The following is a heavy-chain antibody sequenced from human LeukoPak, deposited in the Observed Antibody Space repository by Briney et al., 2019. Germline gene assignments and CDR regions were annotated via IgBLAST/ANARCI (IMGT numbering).Heavy chain of an antibody. J-gene: IGHJ3*02. Sequence: GGSLRLSCAASGFTFSTYSMNWVRQAPGKGLEWVSYISTSSGTMYYADSVKGRFTISRDNAKNSLYLQMNSLRAEDTAVYYCARDRERQWLAHDAFDIWGQGTMVTVSS. V-gene: IGHV3-48*04. D-gene: IGHD6-19*01. CDR2: ISTSSGTM. CDR1: GFTFSTYS. CDR3: ARDRERQWLAHDAFDI.